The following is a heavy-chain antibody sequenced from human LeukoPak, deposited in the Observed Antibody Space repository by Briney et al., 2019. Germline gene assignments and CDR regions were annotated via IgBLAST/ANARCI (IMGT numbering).Heavy chain of an antibody. D-gene: IGHD2-2*02. V-gene: IGHV1-2*02. Sequence: ASVKVSCKASGYTFTGYYMHWVRQAPGQGLEWMGWINPNSGGTNYAQKFQGRVTMTRDTSISTAYMELSRLRSDDTAVYYCARDPEDIVVVPAAILLDYWGQGTLVTVSS. CDR3: ARDPEDIVVVPAAILLDY. CDR2: INPNSGGT. CDR1: GYTFTGYY. J-gene: IGHJ4*02.